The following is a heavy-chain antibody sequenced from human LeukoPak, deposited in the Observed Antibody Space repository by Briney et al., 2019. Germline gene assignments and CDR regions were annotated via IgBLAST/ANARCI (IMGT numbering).Heavy chain of an antibody. CDR2: IYTSGST. V-gene: IGHV4-4*07. CDR3: ARDSYGDYYYYYGMDV. Sequence: SETLSLTCTVSGGSISSYYWSWIRQPAGKGLEWIGRIYTSGSTNYTPSLKSRVTMSVDTSKNQFSLKLSSVTAADTAVYYCARDSYGDYYYYYGMDVWGQGTTVTVSS. J-gene: IGHJ6*02. CDR1: GGSISSYY. D-gene: IGHD4-17*01.